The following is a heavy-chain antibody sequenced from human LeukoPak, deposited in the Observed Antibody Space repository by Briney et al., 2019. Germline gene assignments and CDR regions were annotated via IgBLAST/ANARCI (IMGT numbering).Heavy chain of an antibody. Sequence: PGRSLRLSCAASGFTFDDYAMHWVRQARGKGLEWVSGISWNSGSIGYADSVKGRFTISRDNAKNSLYLQMNSLRAEDMALYYCAKGDKQWLLGAFDIWGQGTMVTVSS. CDR1: GFTFDDYA. D-gene: IGHD6-19*01. J-gene: IGHJ3*02. CDR3: AKGDKQWLLGAFDI. CDR2: ISWNSGSI. V-gene: IGHV3-9*03.